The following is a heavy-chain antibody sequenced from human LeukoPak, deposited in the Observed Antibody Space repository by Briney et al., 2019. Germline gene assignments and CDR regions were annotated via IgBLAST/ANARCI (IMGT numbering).Heavy chain of an antibody. J-gene: IGHJ5*02. CDR2: ISTSGST. CDR3: ARDVHGSGTWDWFDP. D-gene: IGHD3-10*01. CDR1: GGSISNYY. V-gene: IGHV4-4*07. Sequence: SETLSLTCTVSGGSISNYYWSWLRQPAGKGLEWIGRISTSGSTKYNPSLKSRVTMSVDTSKNQFSLKLSSVNAADTAVYYCARDVHGSGTWDWFDPWGQGTLVTVPS.